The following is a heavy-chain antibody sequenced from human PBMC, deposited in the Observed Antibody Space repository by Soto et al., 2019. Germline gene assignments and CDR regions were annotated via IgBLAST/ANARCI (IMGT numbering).Heavy chain of an antibody. Sequence: QVQLQQWGAGLLKPSETLSPTCAVYGGSFSGYYWSWIRQPPGKGLEWIGEINHSGSTNYNPSLKGRVTISVDTSKSQFSLKLSSVTAADTAVYYWARGVTTVTRGYYYYMDVWGKGTTVTVSS. D-gene: IGHD4-17*01. V-gene: IGHV4-34*01. J-gene: IGHJ6*03. CDR1: GGSFSGYY. CDR3: ARGVTTVTRGYYYYMDV. CDR2: INHSGST.